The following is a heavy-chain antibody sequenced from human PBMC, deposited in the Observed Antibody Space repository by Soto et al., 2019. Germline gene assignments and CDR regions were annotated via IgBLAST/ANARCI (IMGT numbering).Heavy chain of an antibody. CDR1: GGSFSGYY. CDR3: ARGRFVYSWFDP. CDR2: INHSGST. J-gene: IGHJ5*02. D-gene: IGHD2-15*01. Sequence: QVQLQQWGAGLLKPSETLSLTCAVYGGSFSGYYWSWIRQPPGKGLEWIGEINHSGSTNYNPSLKSRVTISVDTSKNPFSLKLSSVTAADTAVYYCARGRFVYSWFDPWGQGTLVTVSS. V-gene: IGHV4-34*01.